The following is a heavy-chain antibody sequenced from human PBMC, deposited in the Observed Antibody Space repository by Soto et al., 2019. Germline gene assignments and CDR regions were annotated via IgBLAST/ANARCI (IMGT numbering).Heavy chain of an antibody. CDR2: IRGSGGST. CDR1: GFTFSSNA. Sequence: GGSLRLSCAASGFTFSSNAMSWVRQAPGKGLEWVADIRGSGGSTHYADSVKGRFTISRDDSKNALSLQMNSLRAEDTAIYYCAKTRISMIVVVFDHWGQGTPVTVSS. D-gene: IGHD3-22*01. CDR3: AKTRISMIVVVFDH. J-gene: IGHJ4*02. V-gene: IGHV3-23*01.